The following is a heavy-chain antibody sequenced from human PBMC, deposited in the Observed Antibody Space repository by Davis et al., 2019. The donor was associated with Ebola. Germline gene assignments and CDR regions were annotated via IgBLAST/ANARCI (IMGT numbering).Heavy chain of an antibody. J-gene: IGHJ3*02. CDR3: ARDLRPDAFDI. V-gene: IGHV4-34*01. D-gene: IGHD5/OR15-5a*01. CDR2: INHSGST. Sequence: SETLSLTCAVYGGSFSGYYWSWIRQPPGKGLEWIGEINHSGSTNYNPSLKSRVTISVDTSKNQFSLNLSSVTAADTAVYYCARDLRPDAFDIWGQGTVVTVSS. CDR1: GGSFSGYY.